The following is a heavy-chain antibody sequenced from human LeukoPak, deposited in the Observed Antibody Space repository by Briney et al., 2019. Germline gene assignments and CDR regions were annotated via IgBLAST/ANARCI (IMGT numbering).Heavy chain of an antibody. D-gene: IGHD3-22*01. Sequence: PSETLSLTCAVYGGSFSGYYWSWIRQPPGKGLEWIGEINHSGSTNYNPSLKSRVTISVDTSKNQFSLKLSSVTVADTAVYYCARGPYYYDSSGMDVWGQGTTVTVSS. CDR1: GGSFSGYY. J-gene: IGHJ6*02. CDR3: ARGPYYYDSSGMDV. V-gene: IGHV4-34*01. CDR2: INHSGST.